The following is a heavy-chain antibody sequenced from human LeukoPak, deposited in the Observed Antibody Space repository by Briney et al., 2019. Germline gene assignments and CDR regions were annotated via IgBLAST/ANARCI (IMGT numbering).Heavy chain of an antibody. CDR2: ISYDGSNK. CDR3: ARESLSGWYDQ. CDR1: GFIFSSYA. V-gene: IGHV3-30-3*01. J-gene: IGHJ5*02. Sequence: PGRSLRLSCAASGFIFSSYAMHWVRQAPGKGLEWVAVISYDGSNKYYTASVKGRVTISREHSKNTLTLEMNRLRAEDTALYYCARESLSGWYDQWGQGTLVTVSS. D-gene: IGHD6-19*01.